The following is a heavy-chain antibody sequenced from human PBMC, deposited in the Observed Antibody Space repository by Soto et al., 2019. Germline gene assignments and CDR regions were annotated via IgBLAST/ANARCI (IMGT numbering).Heavy chain of an antibody. CDR2: IVVGSGNT. CDR1: GFTFTSSA. CDR3: AAVYFHSGSWNSPDYYYYGMDV. D-gene: IGHD6-13*01. V-gene: IGHV1-58*02. J-gene: IGHJ6*02. Sequence: GASVKVSCKASGFTFTSSAMQWVRQARGQRLEWIGWIVVGSGNTNYAQKFQERVTITRDMSTSTAYMELSSLRSEDTAVYYCAAVYFHSGSWNSPDYYYYGMDVWGQGTTVTVSS.